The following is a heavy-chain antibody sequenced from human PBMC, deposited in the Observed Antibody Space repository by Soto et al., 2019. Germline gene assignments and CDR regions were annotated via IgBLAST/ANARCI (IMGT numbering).Heavy chain of an antibody. CDR2: ISSSSSYI. CDR1: GFTFSSYS. V-gene: IGHV3-21*01. J-gene: IGHJ4*02. D-gene: IGHD5-12*01. CDR3: ARDNTERLRGLDY. Sequence: GGSLRLSCAASGFTFSSYSMNWVRQAPGKGLEWVSSISSSSSYIYYADSVKGRFTISRDNAKNSLYLQMNSLRAEDTAVYYCARDNTERLRGLDYWGQGTLVTVSS.